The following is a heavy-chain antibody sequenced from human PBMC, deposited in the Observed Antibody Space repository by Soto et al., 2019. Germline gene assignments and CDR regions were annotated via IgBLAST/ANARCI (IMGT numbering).Heavy chain of an antibody. J-gene: IGHJ1*01. CDR3: ARGVVGASTGFQH. V-gene: IGHV4-59*01. CDR2: ISNSGST. Sequence: SETLSLTCTVSGGSISSFHWSWIRQPPGKGLEWIGFISNSGSTNYNPSLKSRVTISLDTSKDQFSLKLSSVSAADTAVYYCARGVVGASTGFQHWGQGTLVTVSS. CDR1: GGSISSFH. D-gene: IGHD1-26*01.